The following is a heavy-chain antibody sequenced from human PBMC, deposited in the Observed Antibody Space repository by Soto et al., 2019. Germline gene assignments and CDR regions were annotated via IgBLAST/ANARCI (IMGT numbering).Heavy chain of an antibody. CDR3: AREGASGFGMDV. V-gene: IGHV4-4*07. Sequence: SETLSLTCNVSGGSIRSYYWSWVRQPAGKPLEWIGRIYTSGSTNYNPSLKSRVSMSVDTSKNQFSLAVTSVTAADTAVYYCAREGASGFGMDVWGQGTTVTVSS. D-gene: IGHD1-26*01. CDR1: GGSIRSYY. J-gene: IGHJ6*02. CDR2: IYTSGST.